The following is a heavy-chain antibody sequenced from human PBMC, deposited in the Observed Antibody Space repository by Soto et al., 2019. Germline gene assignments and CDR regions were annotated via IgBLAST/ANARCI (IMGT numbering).Heavy chain of an antibody. J-gene: IGHJ4*02. CDR1: GFNFRNFA. V-gene: IGHV3-30-3*01. CDR2: LSYDRNNE. D-gene: IGHD3-16*01. CDR3: ATPGGASDY. Sequence: QVQLVESGGGVVQPGRSLRLSCAASGFNFRNFAMHWVRQAPGRGLEWVAVLSYDRNNEYYADSVKGRFTISRDNSKNTLYLQMNSLRVEDTAVYYCATPGGASDYWGQGTLVTVSS.